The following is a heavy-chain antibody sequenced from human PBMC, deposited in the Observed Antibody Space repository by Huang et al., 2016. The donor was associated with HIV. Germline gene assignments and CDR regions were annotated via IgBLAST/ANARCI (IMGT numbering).Heavy chain of an antibody. D-gene: IGHD3-10*01. J-gene: IGHJ6*03. CDR3: ARGVFDGVWSGDLLPHFYYMDV. CDR1: GGTFSSYG. Sequence: QVQLVQSGAEMKKPGSSVKVSCTAPGGTFSSYGISWVRQAPGQGLEWMGGVVPILSRTDYGRKFQGRLTITADESTSTAYMELSSLRSQDSAIYFCARGVFDGVWSGDLLPHFYYMDVWGKGTTVTVSS. CDR2: VVPILSRT. V-gene: IGHV1-69*13.